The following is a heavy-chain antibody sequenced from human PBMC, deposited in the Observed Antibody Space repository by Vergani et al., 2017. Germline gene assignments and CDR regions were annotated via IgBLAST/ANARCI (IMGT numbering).Heavy chain of an antibody. V-gene: IGHV3-30*02. CDR1: GFTLSNYD. J-gene: IGHJ4*02. D-gene: IGHD3-16*01. CDR2: IQFDGSNQ. CDR3: AKHFRGWGIDY. Sequence: QVQLVESGGGVVQRGGSLRLSCATSGFTLSNYDMQWIRQGPGKGLEFVAFIQFDGSNQYYADSVKGRFTLSRDFSKNTLYLQRNCLRTDDTATYYCAKHFRGWGIDYWGQGTQVIVSS.